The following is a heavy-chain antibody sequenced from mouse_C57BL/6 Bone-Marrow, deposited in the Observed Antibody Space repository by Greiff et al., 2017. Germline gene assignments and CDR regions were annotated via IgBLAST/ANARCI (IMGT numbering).Heavy chain of an antibody. CDR2: IDPENGDT. D-gene: IGHD2-5*01. Sequence: VHVKQSGAELVRPGASVKLSCTASGFNIKDDYMHWVKQRPEQGLEWIGWIDPENGDTEYASKFQGKATITADTSSNTAYLQLSSLTSEDTAVYYCTFYYSNPDYWGQGTTLTVSS. CDR1: GFNIKDDY. J-gene: IGHJ2*01. CDR3: TFYYSNPDY. V-gene: IGHV14-4*01.